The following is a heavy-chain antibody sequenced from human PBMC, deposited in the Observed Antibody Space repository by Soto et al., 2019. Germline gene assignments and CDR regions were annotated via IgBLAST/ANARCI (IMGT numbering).Heavy chain of an antibody. J-gene: IGHJ4*02. CDR1: GGSFSGYY. CDR2: INHSGST. CDR3: ARGYYDFWSGYSLGPDY. D-gene: IGHD3-3*01. Sequence: PSETLSLTCAVYGGSFSGYYWSWIRQPPGKGLEWIGEINHSGSTNYNPSLKSRVTISVDTSKNQFSLKLSSVTAADTAVYYCARGYYDFWSGYSLGPDYWGQGTLVTVS. V-gene: IGHV4-34*01.